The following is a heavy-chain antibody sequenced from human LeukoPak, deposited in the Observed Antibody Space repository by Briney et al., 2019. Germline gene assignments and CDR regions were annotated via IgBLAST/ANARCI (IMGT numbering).Heavy chain of an antibody. V-gene: IGHV3-7*01. J-gene: IGHJ4*02. Sequence: GGSLRLSCAASGFTFSNYGMSWVRQAPGKGLEWVGNINQEGSERNHGDSVNGRFTISRDNAENSLYLQMNSLRAEDTAVYYCARIIGAFGTYRYDSWGQGTLVSVSS. CDR3: ARIIGAFGTYRYDS. CDR1: GFTFSNYG. D-gene: IGHD3-16*02. CDR2: INQEGSER.